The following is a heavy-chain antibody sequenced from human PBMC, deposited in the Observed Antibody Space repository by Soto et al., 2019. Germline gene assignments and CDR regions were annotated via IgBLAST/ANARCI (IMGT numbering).Heavy chain of an antibody. CDR1: GGSLSDYF. V-gene: IGHV4-34*01. D-gene: IGHD2-21*01. CDR3: ARGGISHWAYFYYMDV. CDR2: INHLGSI. Sequence: SETLSLSCVVSGGSLSDYFWSWIRQPPGMALEWIGEINHLGSINYNPSLKSRVTMSVDTSKNQFSLTLNSVTAADTATYYCARGGISHWAYFYYMDVWDRGTTVTVPS. J-gene: IGHJ6*03.